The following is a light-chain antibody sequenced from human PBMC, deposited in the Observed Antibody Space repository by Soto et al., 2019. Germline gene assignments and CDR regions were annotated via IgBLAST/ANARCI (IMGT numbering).Light chain of an antibody. Sequence: DMQMTQSPSSMSASIGDGVTIXXRESQSISSYLNWYQQKPEKAPKLXISTASSLQSGVPSRFSGSGSGTDFTLTISSVQPEDFATYYCQQSYSTPLTFGGGTKVDIK. J-gene: IGKJ4*01. V-gene: IGKV1-39*01. CDR2: TAS. CDR3: QQSYSTPLT. CDR1: QSISSY.